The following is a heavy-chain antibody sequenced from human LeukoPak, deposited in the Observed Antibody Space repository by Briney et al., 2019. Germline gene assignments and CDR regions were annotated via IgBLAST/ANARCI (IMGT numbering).Heavy chain of an antibody. CDR1: GFTFSSYS. V-gene: IGHV3-48*01. CDR2: ISSSSSTI. CDR3: AKDRKIQLWNYYYYYYMDV. Sequence: PGGSLRLSCAASGFTFSSYSMNWVRQAPGKGLEWVSYISSSSSTIYYADSVKGRFTISRDNSKNTLYLQMNSLRAEDTAVYYCAKDRKIQLWNYYYYYYMDVWGKGTTVTISS. J-gene: IGHJ6*03. D-gene: IGHD5-18*01.